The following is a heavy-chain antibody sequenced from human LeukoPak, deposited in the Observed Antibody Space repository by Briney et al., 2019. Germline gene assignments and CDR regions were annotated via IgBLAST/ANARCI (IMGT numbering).Heavy chain of an antibody. J-gene: IGHJ4*02. D-gene: IGHD3-16*02. V-gene: IGHV1-46*01. CDR3: AREARGGSYDYVWGSYRYFDY. CDR2: INPSGGST. CDR1: GYTFTSYY. Sequence: EASVKVSCKASGYTFTSYYMHWVRQAPGQGLEWMGIINPSGGSTSYAQKFQGRVTMTTNTNTSTVYMELSSLRSEDTAVYYCAREARGGSYDYVWGSYRYFDYWGQGTLVTVSS.